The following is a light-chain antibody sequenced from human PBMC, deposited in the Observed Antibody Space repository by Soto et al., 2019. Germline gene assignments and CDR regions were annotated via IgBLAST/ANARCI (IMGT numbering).Light chain of an antibody. J-gene: IGKJ5*01. CDR3: QQHNQWPIT. CDR2: KAS. Sequence: DIQMTQSPSTLSASVGDRVTITCRASQSISSWLAWYQQKPGKAPKLLIYKASSLESGVPSRFSGSGSGTEFTLTINSLQSEDSAVYYCQQHNQWPITFGQGTRLE. V-gene: IGKV1-5*03. CDR1: QSISSW.